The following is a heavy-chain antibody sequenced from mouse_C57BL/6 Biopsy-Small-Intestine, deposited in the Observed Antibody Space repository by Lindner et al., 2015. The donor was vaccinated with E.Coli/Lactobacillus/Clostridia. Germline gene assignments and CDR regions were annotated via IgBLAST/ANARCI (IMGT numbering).Heavy chain of an antibody. Sequence: VQLQESGGGLVKPGGSLKLSCAASGFTFSDYGIHWVRQAPEKGLEWVAYISGGSSTIYYADTVKGRFTISRDNAKNTLFLQMTSLRSEDTAMYYCARRTTTRAMDYWGQGTSVTVSS. CDR1: GFTFSDYG. J-gene: IGHJ4*01. CDR2: ISGGSSTI. D-gene: IGHD1-1*01. V-gene: IGHV5-17*01. CDR3: ARRTTTRAMDY.